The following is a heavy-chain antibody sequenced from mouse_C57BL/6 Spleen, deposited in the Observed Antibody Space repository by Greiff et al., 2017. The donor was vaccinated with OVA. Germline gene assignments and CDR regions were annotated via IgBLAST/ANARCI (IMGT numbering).Heavy chain of an antibody. V-gene: IGHV1-53*01. D-gene: IGHD2-3*01. J-gene: IGHJ1*03. CDR1: GYTFTSYW. CDR2: INPSNGGT. CDR3: ARSGYSWYFDV. Sequence: QVQLQQPGTELVKPGASVKLSCKASGYTFTSYWMHWVKQRPGQGLEWIGNINPSNGGTNYNEKFKSKATLTVDKSSSTAYMQLSSLTSAYSAVYYCARSGYSWYFDVWGTGTTVTVSS.